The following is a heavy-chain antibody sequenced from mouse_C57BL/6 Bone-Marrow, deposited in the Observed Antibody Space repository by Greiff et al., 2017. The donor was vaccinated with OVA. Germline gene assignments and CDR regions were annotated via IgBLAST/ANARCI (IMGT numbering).Heavy chain of an antibody. CDR3: ARGTTVVARYAMDY. D-gene: IGHD1-1*01. J-gene: IGHJ4*01. Sequence: VKLMESGAELVKPGASVKISCKASGYAFSSYWMNWVKQRPGKGLEWIGQIYPGDGDTNYNGKFKGKATLTADKSSSTAYMQLSSLTSEDSAVYFCARGTTVVARYAMDYWGQGTSVTVSS. V-gene: IGHV1-80*01. CDR1: GYAFSSYW. CDR2: IYPGDGDT.